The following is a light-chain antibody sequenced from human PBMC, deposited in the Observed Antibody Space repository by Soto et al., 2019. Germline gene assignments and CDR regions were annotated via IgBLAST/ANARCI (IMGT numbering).Light chain of an antibody. Sequence: QSVLTQPASVSGSPGQSITISCTGTSSDVGGYNYVSWYQQHPGKAPKVMIFDVSNRPSGVSNRFSGSKSGNTASLTISGLQAEDDADYYCCSYSSSSTYVFGTGTKLTVL. J-gene: IGLJ1*01. CDR3: CSYSSSSTYV. CDR2: DVS. CDR1: SSDVGGYNY. V-gene: IGLV2-14*03.